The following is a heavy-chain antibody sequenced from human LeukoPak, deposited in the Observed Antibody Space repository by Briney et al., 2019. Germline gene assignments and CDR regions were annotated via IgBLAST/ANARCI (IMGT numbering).Heavy chain of an antibody. D-gene: IGHD3-16*01. CDR1: GFTFDDYA. J-gene: IGHJ6*03. Sequence: PGRSLRLSCAASGFTFDDYAMHWVRQAPGKGLEWVSGISWNSGSIGYADSVKGRFTISRDNAKNSLYLQMNSLRAEDTAVYYCARAVKQAFGDYVWGSFYYYYMDVWGKGTTVTVSS. CDR2: ISWNSGSI. V-gene: IGHV3-9*01. CDR3: ARAVKQAFGDYVWGSFYYYYMDV.